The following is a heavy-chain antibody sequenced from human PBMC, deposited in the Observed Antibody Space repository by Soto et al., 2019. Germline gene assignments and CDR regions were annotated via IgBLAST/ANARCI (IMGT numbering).Heavy chain of an antibody. D-gene: IGHD3-10*01. V-gene: IGHV1-69*12. CDR3: ASNTKAYGSGSLDFDY. J-gene: IGHJ4*02. CDR1: GGTFSSYA. CDR2: IIPIFGTA. Sequence: QVQLVQSGAEVKKPGSSVKVSCKASGGTFSSYAISWARQAPGQGLEWMGGIIPIFGTANYAQKFQGRVTITADESTSTAYMELSSLRSEDTAVYYCASNTKAYGSGSLDFDYWGQGTLVTVSS.